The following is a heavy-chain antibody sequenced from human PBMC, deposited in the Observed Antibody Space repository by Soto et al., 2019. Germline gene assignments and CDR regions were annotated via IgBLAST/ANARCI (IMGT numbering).Heavy chain of an antibody. CDR1: GGTFSSYA. CDR2: IIPIFGTA. D-gene: IGHD6-19*01. Sequence: SVKVSCKASGGTFSSYAISWVRQAPGQGLEWMGGIIPIFGTADYAQKFQGRVTITADESTSTAYMELSSLRSEDTAVYYCARDSPIGAVAGEFDYWGQGTLVTVSS. J-gene: IGHJ4*02. V-gene: IGHV1-69*13. CDR3: ARDSPIGAVAGEFDY.